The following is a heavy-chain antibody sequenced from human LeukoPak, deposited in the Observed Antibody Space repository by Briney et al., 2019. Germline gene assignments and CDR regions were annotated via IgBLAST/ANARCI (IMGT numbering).Heavy chain of an antibody. CDR2: ISAYNGNT. V-gene: IGHV1-18*01. J-gene: IGHJ5*02. CDR1: GYTFTSYG. D-gene: IGHD2-2*02. Sequence: ASVKVSCKASGYTFTSYGISWVRQAPGQGLEWMGWISAYNGNTNYAQKLQGRVTMITDTPTSTAYMELRSLRSDDTAVYYCARVPAAITDNWFDPWGQGTLVTVSS. CDR3: ARVPAAITDNWFDP.